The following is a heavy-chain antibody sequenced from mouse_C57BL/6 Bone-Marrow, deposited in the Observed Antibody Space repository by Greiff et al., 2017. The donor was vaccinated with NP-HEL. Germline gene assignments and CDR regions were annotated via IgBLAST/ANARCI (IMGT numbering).Heavy chain of an antibody. CDR3: TTQGGRG. D-gene: IGHD1-1*02. J-gene: IGHJ2*01. CDR1: GFNIKDYY. CDR2: IDPEDGDT. Sequence: DVHLVESGAELVRPGASVKLSCTASGFNIKDYYMHWVKQRPEQGLEWIGRIDPEDGDTEYAPKFQGKATMTADPSSNTAYLQLSSLTSEDTAVYYCTTQGGRGWGQGTTLTVSS. V-gene: IGHV14-1*01.